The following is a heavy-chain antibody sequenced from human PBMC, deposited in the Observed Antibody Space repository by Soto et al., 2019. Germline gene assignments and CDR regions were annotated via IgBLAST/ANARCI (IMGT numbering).Heavy chain of an antibody. CDR3: ERLFGHGDKFDP. V-gene: IGHV4-59*08. CDR2: IYYSGST. J-gene: IGHJ5*02. CDR1: GGSISSYY. Sequence: PSETLSLTCTVSGGSISSYYWSWIRQPPGKGLEWIGYIYYSGSTNYNPSLKSRVTISVDTSKNQFSLKLSSVTAADTAVYYCERLFGHGDKFDPWGQGTLVTVSS. D-gene: IGHD3-3*01.